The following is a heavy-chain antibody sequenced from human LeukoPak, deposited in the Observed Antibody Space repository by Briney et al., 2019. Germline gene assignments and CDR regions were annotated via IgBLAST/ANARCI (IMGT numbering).Heavy chain of an antibody. CDR1: GFTFSNYA. D-gene: IGHD2-8*01. V-gene: IGHV3-23*01. J-gene: IGHJ4*02. Sequence: GGSLRLSCAAPGFTFSNYAMSPVCQAPGKGLEWVSGISGSGGDTYYADSVKGRFTISRDNSKNTLYLQMNSLRAEDTAVYYWAKDRSCTNNICHGAFDYWGQGTLVTVSS. CDR2: ISGSGGDT. CDR3: AKDRSCTNNICHGAFDY.